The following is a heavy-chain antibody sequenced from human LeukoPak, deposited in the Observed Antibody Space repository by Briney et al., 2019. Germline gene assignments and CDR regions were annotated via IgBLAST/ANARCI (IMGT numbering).Heavy chain of an antibody. Sequence: PGGSLRLSCAASGFTFSSYAMHWVRQAPGKGLEWVAVISYDGSNKYYADSVKGRFTISRDNSKNTLYLQMSSLRAEDTAVYYCAREGYDSSGYPYGDYWGQGTLVTVSS. D-gene: IGHD3-22*01. V-gene: IGHV3-30-3*01. J-gene: IGHJ4*02. CDR3: AREGYDSSGYPYGDY. CDR1: GFTFSSYA. CDR2: ISYDGSNK.